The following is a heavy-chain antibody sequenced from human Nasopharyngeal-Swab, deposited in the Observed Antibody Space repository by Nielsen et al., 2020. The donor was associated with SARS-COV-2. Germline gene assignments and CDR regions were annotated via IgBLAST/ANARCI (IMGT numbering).Heavy chain of an antibody. CDR2: MSGSGGST. J-gene: IGHJ4*02. CDR3: AKLEVVQIVVVITTWGYFDY. V-gene: IGHV3-23*01. D-gene: IGHD3-22*01. Sequence: GESLKISCAASGFTFSSYAMSWVRQAPGKGLEWVSAMSGSGGSTYYADSVKGRFTISRDNSKNTLYLQMNSLRAEDTAVYYCAKLEVVQIVVVITTWGYFDYWGQGTLVTVSS. CDR1: GFTFSSYA.